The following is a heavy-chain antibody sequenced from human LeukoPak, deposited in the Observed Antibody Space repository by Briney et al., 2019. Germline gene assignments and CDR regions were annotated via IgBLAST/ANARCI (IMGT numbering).Heavy chain of an antibody. V-gene: IGHV1-69*04. CDR3: ARDSRYCSSTSCTRDGY. D-gene: IGHD2-2*01. J-gene: IGHJ4*02. Sequence: GASVKVSCKASGGTFSSYTISWVRQAPGQGLEWMGRIIPILGIANYAQKFQGRVTITADKSTSTAYMELSSLRSEDTAVYYCARDSRYCSSTSCTRDGYWGQGTLVTVSS. CDR2: IIPILGIA. CDR1: GGTFSSYT.